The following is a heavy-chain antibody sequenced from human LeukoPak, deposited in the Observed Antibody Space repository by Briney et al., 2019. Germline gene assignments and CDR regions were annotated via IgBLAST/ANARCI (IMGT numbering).Heavy chain of an antibody. CDR3: ARDLGNRGGAFDI. CDR2: IYYSGST. D-gene: IGHD1-14*01. Sequence: PSETLSLTCTVPGGSISSGGYYWSWIRQHPGKGLEWIGYIYYSGSTYYNPSLKSRVTISVDTSKNQFSLKLSSVTAADTAVYYCARDLGNRGGAFDIWGQGTMVTVSS. CDR1: GGSISSGGYY. J-gene: IGHJ3*02. V-gene: IGHV4-31*03.